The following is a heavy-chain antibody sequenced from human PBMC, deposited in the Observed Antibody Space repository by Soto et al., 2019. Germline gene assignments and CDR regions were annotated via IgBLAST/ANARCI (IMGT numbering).Heavy chain of an antibody. V-gene: IGHV3-30*18. CDR3: TNWNYPQSD. D-gene: IGHD1-7*01. CDR1: GFTFNTYG. CDR2: ISKDGDIK. J-gene: IGHJ4*02. Sequence: QVQLVESGGGVVQPGESLRLSCAASGFTFNTYGMHWVRQAPGKGLEWVAVISKDGDIKFYADSMKGRFTISRDNSKNTLYLQVNSLRPEDTAVYYCTNWNYPQSDWGQGNLVTVSS.